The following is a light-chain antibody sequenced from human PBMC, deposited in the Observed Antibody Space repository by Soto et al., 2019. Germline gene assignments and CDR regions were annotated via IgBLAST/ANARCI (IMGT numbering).Light chain of an antibody. CDR1: SGHSSYA. CDR2: VNSDGSH. Sequence: QTVVTQSPSASASLGASVKITCTLSSGHSSYAIAWHQQQPEKGPRFLMKVNSDGSHSRGDGIPDRLSGSSSGAERYLTISSLQSDEEADYYCQTWGTGTVVFGGGTKLTVL. J-gene: IGLJ2*01. V-gene: IGLV4-69*01. CDR3: QTWGTGTVV.